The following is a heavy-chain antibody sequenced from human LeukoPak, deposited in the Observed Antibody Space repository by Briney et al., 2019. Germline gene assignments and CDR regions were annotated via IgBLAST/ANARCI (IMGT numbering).Heavy chain of an antibody. J-gene: IGHJ3*02. D-gene: IGHD7-27*01. CDR1: GFTFCDYA. V-gene: IGHV3-49*03. Sequence: GGSLRLSCTASGFTFCDYAMTWFRQAPGKGLEWVGFIRSKADGGTTENAASVKGRFTISRDDSKSIAYLQMNSLKTEDTAVYYCTRDRTGDRTDAFDIWGQGTMVTVSS. CDR3: TRDRTGDRTDAFDI. CDR2: IRSKADGGTT.